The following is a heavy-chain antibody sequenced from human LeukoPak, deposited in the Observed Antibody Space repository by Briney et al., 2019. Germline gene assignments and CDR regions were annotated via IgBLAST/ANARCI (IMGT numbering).Heavy chain of an antibody. V-gene: IGHV3-48*04. CDR2: ITSSSSII. CDR3: ARSYDYGDYYFDY. D-gene: IGHD4-17*01. J-gene: IGHJ4*02. Sequence: GGSLRLSCAASGFTFSSYSMNWVRQAPGKGLEWVSYITSSSSIIYYADAVKGRFTISRDNAKNTLYLQMNSLRAEGTAVYYCARSYDYGDYYFDYWGQGTLVTVSS. CDR1: GFTFSSYS.